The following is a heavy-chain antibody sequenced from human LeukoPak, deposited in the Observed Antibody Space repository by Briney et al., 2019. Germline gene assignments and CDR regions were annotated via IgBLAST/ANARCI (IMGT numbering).Heavy chain of an antibody. J-gene: IGHJ6*03. Sequence: GASVEVSCKASGYTFTSYYMHWVRQAPGEGLEWMGIINPSGGSTSYAQKFQGRVTMTRDMSTSTVYMELSSLRSEDTAVYYCARVAAEVVGVPGAIGFGWLRRDYYYMDVWGKGTTVTVSS. V-gene: IGHV1-46*01. CDR1: GYTFTSYY. CDR2: INPSGGST. CDR3: ARVAAEVVGVPGAIGFGWLRRDYYYMDV. D-gene: IGHD2-2*02.